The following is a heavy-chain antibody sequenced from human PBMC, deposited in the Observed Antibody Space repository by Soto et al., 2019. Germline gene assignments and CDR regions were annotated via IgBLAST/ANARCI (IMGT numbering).Heavy chain of an antibody. J-gene: IGHJ5*02. D-gene: IGHD3-22*01. Sequence: QLQLQESGPGLVKPSETLSLTCTVSGGSISDSSYYWGWIRQPPGKGLEWIGSMYYSGSTYYNPSLKGRVTISVDTSQNHFSLKLSSVTAADPAVYYCARHPSGLRWFDPWGQGTLVTVSS. V-gene: IGHV4-39*01. CDR1: GGSISDSSYY. CDR3: ARHPSGLRWFDP. CDR2: MYYSGST.